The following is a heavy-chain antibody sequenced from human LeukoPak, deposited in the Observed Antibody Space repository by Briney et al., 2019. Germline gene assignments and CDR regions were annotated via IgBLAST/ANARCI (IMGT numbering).Heavy chain of an antibody. CDR3: ARPRTDSSGWIYFQH. Sequence: GGSLRLSCAASGFTFSYYAMSWVRQAPGKGLEWVSDISGSGGSADYADSVKGRFTISRDNAKNSLYLQMNSLRAEDTAVYYCARPRTDSSGWIYFQHWGQGTLVTVSS. J-gene: IGHJ1*01. V-gene: IGHV3-23*01. CDR1: GFTFSYYA. D-gene: IGHD6-19*01. CDR2: ISGSGGSA.